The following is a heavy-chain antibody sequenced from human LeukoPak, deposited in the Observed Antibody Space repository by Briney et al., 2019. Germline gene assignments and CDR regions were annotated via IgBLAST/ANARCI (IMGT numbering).Heavy chain of an antibody. Sequence: PGGSLRLSCAASGFTFSNYWMGWVRQAPGKGLEWVAFIRYDGSNKYYADSVKGRFTISRDNSKNTLYLQMNSLRAEDTAVYYCAKGNGYSYGYPGYWGQGTLVTVSS. CDR1: GFTFSNYW. CDR3: AKGNGYSYGYPGY. J-gene: IGHJ4*02. D-gene: IGHD5-18*01. V-gene: IGHV3-30*02. CDR2: IRYDGSNK.